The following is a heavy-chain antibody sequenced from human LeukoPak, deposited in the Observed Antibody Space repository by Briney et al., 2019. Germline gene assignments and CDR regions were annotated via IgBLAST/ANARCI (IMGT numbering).Heavy chain of an antibody. Sequence: PGGSLRLSCAASGFTFTSYWMSWVRQAPGKGLEWVANIKEDGSEKYYVDSVKGRFTIARDNAKNSLFLQMNSLRVEDTAVYYCAKLPPGRSRYYMDVWGKGTTVTVSS. V-gene: IGHV3-7*01. CDR2: IKEDGSEK. CDR1: GFTFTSYW. J-gene: IGHJ6*03. CDR3: AKLPPGRSRYYMDV. D-gene: IGHD3-10*01.